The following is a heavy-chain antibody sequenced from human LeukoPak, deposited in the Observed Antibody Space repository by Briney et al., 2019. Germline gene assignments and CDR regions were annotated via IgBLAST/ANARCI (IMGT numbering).Heavy chain of an antibody. J-gene: IGHJ3*02. Sequence: SVKVSCKASGGTFSSYAISWLRQAPGQGLEWMGRIIPIFGTANYAQKFQGRVTITTDESTSTAYTELSSLRSEDTAVYYCARDGTAVVVVAATHRAFDIWGQGTMVTVSS. V-gene: IGHV1-69*05. CDR3: ARDGTAVVVVAATHRAFDI. D-gene: IGHD2-15*01. CDR2: IIPIFGTA. CDR1: GGTFSSYA.